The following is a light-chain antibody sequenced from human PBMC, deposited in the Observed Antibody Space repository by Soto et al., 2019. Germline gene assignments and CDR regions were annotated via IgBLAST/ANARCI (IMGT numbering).Light chain of an antibody. CDR2: EVS. Sequence: QSALTQPASVSGSPGQSITISCTGTSSDVGGYNYASWYQQHPGKAPKLMIYEVSNRPSGVSNRFSGSKSGNTASLTISGLQAGDEADYYCSSYTSSSTLFVFGTGTKVTVL. CDR3: SSYTSSSTLFV. CDR1: SSDVGGYNY. J-gene: IGLJ1*01. V-gene: IGLV2-14*01.